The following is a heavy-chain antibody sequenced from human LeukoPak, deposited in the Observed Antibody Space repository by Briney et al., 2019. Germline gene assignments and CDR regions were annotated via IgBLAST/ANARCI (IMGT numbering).Heavy chain of an antibody. V-gene: IGHV3-66*01. J-gene: IGHJ4*02. CDR3: ASSGWTIGGFDY. CDR1: GLTVSSNY. CDR2: IYSGGST. Sequence: GGSLRLSCAASGLTVSSNYMSWVRQAPGKGLEWVSVIYSGGSTYYADSVKGRFTISRDNSKNTVYLQMNSLRAEDTAVYYCASSGWTIGGFDYWGQGTLVTVSS. D-gene: IGHD6-19*01.